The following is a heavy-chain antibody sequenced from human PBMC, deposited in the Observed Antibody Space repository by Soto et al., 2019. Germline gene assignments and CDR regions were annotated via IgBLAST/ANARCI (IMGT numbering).Heavy chain of an antibody. J-gene: IGHJ6*02. CDR2: INHSGST. CDR1: GGSFSGYY. D-gene: IGHD6-6*01. CDR3: ARVLRYSSSSRRGYYYYGMDV. Sequence: SETLSLTCAVYGGSFSGYYWSWIRQPPGKGLEWIGEINHSGSTNYNPSLKSRVTISVDTSKNQFSLKLSSVTAADTAVYYCARVLRYSSSSRRGYYYYGMDVWGQGTTVTVSS. V-gene: IGHV4-34*01.